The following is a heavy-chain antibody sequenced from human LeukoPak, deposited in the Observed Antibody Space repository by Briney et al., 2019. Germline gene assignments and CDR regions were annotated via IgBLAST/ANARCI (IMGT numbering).Heavy chain of an antibody. CDR3: ARDHVVDGLVFDY. Sequence: GGSLRLSCAASGFTFSSHWMSWVRQAPGKGLEWVANINRDGSEKYYVDSVKGRFTISRDNAKNSLYLQMNTLSPEDTAIYYCARDHVVDGLVFDYWGQGTLVTVSS. CDR1: GFTFSSHW. V-gene: IGHV3-7*01. D-gene: IGHD2-15*01. CDR2: INRDGSEK. J-gene: IGHJ4*02.